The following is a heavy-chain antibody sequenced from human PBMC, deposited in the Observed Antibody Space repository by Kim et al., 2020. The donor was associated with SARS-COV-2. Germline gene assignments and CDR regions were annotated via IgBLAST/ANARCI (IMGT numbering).Heavy chain of an antibody. J-gene: IGHJ4*02. V-gene: IGHV3-23*01. CDR3: SKGHITARQSGDY. Sequence: GGSLRLSCAVSGVTFDTSAMSWVRQAPGKGLEWVSGISYHGRDTDYEDSVKGRFTISRDNAKNTLYLQLNILSAEDTDVYFYSKGHITARQSGDYWGQGTLVTVS. D-gene: IGHD6-6*01. CDR2: ISYHGRDT. CDR1: GVTFDTSA.